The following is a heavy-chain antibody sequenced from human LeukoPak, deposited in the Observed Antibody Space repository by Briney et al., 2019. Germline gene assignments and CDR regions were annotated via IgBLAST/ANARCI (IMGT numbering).Heavy chain of an antibody. CDR2: INPSGGST. V-gene: IGHV1-46*01. CDR3: ATAPRRRYYDSSGYYAVDAFDI. Sequence: ASVKVSCKASGYTFTSYYMHWVRQAPGQGLEWMGIINPSGGSTSYAQKFQGRVTMTEDTSTDTAYMELSSLRSEDTAVYYCATAPRRRYYDSSGYYAVDAFDIWGQGTMVTVSS. D-gene: IGHD3-22*01. CDR1: GYTFTSYY. J-gene: IGHJ3*02.